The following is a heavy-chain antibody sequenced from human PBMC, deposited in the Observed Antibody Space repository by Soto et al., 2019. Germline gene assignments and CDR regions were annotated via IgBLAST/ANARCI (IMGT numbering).Heavy chain of an antibody. CDR1: GFTFSDYY. V-gene: IGHV3-11*01. CDR3: ARDIYSISYGLGGHNWFDP. CDR2: ISGGGSAI. D-gene: IGHD3-10*01. Sequence: PGGSLRLSCAACGFTFSDYYMTWIRQAPGKGLEWISHISGGGSAIYYADSVKGRFTVSRDNTKNSLYLQMNSLRAEDTAVYYCARDIYSISYGLGGHNWFDPWGQGTLVTVSS. J-gene: IGHJ5*02.